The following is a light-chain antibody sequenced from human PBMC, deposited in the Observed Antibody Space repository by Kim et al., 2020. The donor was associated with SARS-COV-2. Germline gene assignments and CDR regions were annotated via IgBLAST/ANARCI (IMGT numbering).Light chain of an antibody. V-gene: IGLV3-19*01. CDR1: SLRNYY. CDR2: GKN. CDR3: NSRDTSTNHYV. Sequence: SSELTQDPAVSVALGQTVKITCQGDSLRNYYGSWFQQKPGQAPILVILGKNNRPSGIPDRFSGSSSGNTASLTITGAQAEDEADYYCNSRDTSTNHYVFGTGTKVTVL. J-gene: IGLJ1*01.